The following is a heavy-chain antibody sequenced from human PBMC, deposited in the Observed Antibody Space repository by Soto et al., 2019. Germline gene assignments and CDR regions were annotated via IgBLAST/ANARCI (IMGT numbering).Heavy chain of an antibody. Sequence: GGSLRLSCAASGFSVSSNSMSWVRQAPGKGLEWVSVIHSDVTTYYADSMKGRFIISRDNSKDTLYLQMDRLRAEDTAVYYCARELSGSWYNWFDPWGQGTLVTVSS. CDR1: GFSVSSNS. V-gene: IGHV3-53*01. CDR3: ARELSGSWYNWFDP. J-gene: IGHJ5*02. CDR2: IHSDVTT. D-gene: IGHD5-12*01.